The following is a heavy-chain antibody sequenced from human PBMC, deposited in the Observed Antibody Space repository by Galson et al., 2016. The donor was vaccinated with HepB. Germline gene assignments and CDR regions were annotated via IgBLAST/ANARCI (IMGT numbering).Heavy chain of an antibody. J-gene: IGHJ3*02. CDR3: ARDPGWGALDI. CDR2: INHIGNEK. Sequence: SLRLSCAASGLNLTRLWMSWVRQAPGKGLEWVANINHIGNEKYYVGSAEGRFIISKDNAKDSLYLQMNSLRSEDTAVYYFARDPGWGALDIWGQGTLVTVSS. D-gene: IGHD7-27*01. V-gene: IGHV3-7*03. CDR1: GLNLTRLW.